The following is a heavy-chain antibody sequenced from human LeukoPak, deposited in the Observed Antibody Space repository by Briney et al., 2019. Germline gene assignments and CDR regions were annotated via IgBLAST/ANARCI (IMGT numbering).Heavy chain of an antibody. CDR1: GFTFRNYA. V-gene: IGHV3-23*01. J-gene: IGHJ6*02. Sequence: GGSLRLSCEASGFTFRNYAMTWVRQAPGKGLDWVALIGARDGRTYYADPVEGRFTISRDNFKNTLYLQMNSLRAEDTAIYYCAKGLYDYALDVWGQGTAVTVSS. CDR2: IGARDGRT. CDR3: AKGLYDYALDV.